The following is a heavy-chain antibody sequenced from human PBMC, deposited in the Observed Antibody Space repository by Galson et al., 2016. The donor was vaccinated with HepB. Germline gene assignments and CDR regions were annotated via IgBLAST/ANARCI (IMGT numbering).Heavy chain of an antibody. CDR3: ARRRGSGSRDY. CDR1: GFTLSSYW. J-gene: IGHJ4*02. V-gene: IGHV3-7*05. Sequence: SLRLSCAASGFTLSSYWMSWVRQAPGKGLEWVANIKKDGSEEYYVDSVKGRFTISRDNAKNSLYLQMNSLRAEDTAVYYCARRRGSGSRDYWGQGTLVTVSS. CDR2: IKKDGSEE. D-gene: IGHD3-10*01.